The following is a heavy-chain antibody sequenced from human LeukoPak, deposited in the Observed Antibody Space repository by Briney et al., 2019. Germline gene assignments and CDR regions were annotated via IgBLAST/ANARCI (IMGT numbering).Heavy chain of an antibody. J-gene: IGHJ4*02. Sequence: ASVKVSCKASGYTFTDYYINWVRQAPGQGLEWMGWINPNSGDTNYAQKFQDRVTMTRDTSISTAYIELNLLRSDDTAVYYCARPALWFGEFTHFDYWGQGTLVTVSS. V-gene: IGHV1-2*02. CDR2: INPNSGDT. D-gene: IGHD3-10*01. CDR3: ARPALWFGEFTHFDY. CDR1: GYTFTDYY.